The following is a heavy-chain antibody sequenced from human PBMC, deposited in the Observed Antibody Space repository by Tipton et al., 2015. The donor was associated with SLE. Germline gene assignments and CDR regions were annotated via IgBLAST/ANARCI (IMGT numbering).Heavy chain of an antibody. J-gene: IGHJ5*02. CDR1: GYTFTGYY. D-gene: IGHD3-22*01. CDR2: INPYNGGA. Sequence: QSGPEVKKPGASVRVSCKASGYTFTGYYIHWVRQAPGQGLEYMGWINPYNGGANSAQKFQGRVTMTRDTSISTAYMELSRLRSDDTAIYYCARGYYDSGSWFDPWGQGTLVTVS. CDR3: ARGYYDSGSWFDP. V-gene: IGHV1-2*02.